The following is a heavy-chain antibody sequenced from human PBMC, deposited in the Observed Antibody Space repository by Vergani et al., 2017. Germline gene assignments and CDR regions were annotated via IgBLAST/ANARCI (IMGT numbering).Heavy chain of an antibody. J-gene: IGHJ4*02. V-gene: IGHV4-61*02. CDR3: ARFSSCFVA. D-gene: IGHD2-21*01. CDR1: GCPFSGGSHY. Sequence: QVQLKESGPGLVGPSETLSLTCTVSGCPFSGGSHYWSWIRQSAGKGLEWIGRIYNTGGTNYDPSLKTRVTMSVDTSKNQFSLKLASVTAADTAIYYCARFSSCFVAWGPGTPVTVSS. CDR2: IYNTGGT.